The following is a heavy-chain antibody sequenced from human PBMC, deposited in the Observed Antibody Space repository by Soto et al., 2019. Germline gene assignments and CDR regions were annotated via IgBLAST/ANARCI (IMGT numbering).Heavy chain of an antibody. CDR2: ISGSGGST. Sequence: GGSLRLSCAASGFTFSSYAMSWVRQAPGKGLEWVSAISGSGGSTYYADSVKGRFTISRDNSKNTLYLQMNSLRAEDTAVYYCEKSIYTMIVVGNLDYWGQGTLVTVSS. V-gene: IGHV3-23*01. J-gene: IGHJ4*02. D-gene: IGHD3-22*01. CDR3: EKSIYTMIVVGNLDY. CDR1: GFTFSSYA.